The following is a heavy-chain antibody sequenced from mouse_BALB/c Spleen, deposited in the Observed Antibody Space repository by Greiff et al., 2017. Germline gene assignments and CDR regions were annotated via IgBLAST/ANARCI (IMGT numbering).Heavy chain of an antibody. Sequence: VKLMESGAELMKPGASVKISCKATGYTFSSYWIEWVKQRPGHGLEWIGEILPGSGSTNYNEKFKGKATFTADTSSNTAYMQLSSLTSEDSAVYYCARWVYYGSSYYFDYWGQGTTLTVSS. D-gene: IGHD1-1*01. CDR2: ILPGSGST. V-gene: IGHV1-9*01. CDR1: GYTFSSYW. J-gene: IGHJ2*01. CDR3: ARWVYYGSSYYFDY.